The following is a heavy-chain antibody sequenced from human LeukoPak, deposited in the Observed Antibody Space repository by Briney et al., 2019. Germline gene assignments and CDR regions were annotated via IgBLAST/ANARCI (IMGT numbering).Heavy chain of an antibody. J-gene: IGHJ4*02. CDR1: GGSISSGSYY. CDR2: IYYSGST. Sequence: SETLSLTCTVSGGSISSGSYYWSWIRQPAGKGLEWIGSIYYSGSTYYNPSLKSRVTISVDTSKNQFSLKLSSVTAADTAVYYCARDGAAAFDYWGQGTLVTVSS. D-gene: IGHD3-16*01. V-gene: IGHV4-39*07. CDR3: ARDGAAAFDY.